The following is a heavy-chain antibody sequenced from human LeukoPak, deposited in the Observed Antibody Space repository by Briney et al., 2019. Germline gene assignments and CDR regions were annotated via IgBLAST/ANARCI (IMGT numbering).Heavy chain of an antibody. CDR3: ARSYYYGSGSYSP. V-gene: IGHV4-59*11. CDR1: GGSINEHY. J-gene: IGHJ5*02. D-gene: IGHD3-10*01. Sequence: SETLSLTCTVSGGSINEHYWSWIRQPPGKGLEWIGYIYHSGSTYYNPSLKSRVTISVDRSKNQFSLKLSSVTAADTAVYYCARSYYYGSGSYSPWGQGTLVTVSS. CDR2: IYHSGST.